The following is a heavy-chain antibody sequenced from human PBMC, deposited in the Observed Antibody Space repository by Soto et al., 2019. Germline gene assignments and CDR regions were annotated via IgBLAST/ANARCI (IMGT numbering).Heavy chain of an antibody. CDR3: AGGIHYCSGGNCYPR. Sequence: QVQLVQSGAEVKNSGASVKVSCKASGYTFTSYGFSWVRQAPGQGLEWMGWISASNGNTNYAQKLQGRVTMTTDTPTGTAYMQLRSPRSDDTATYYGAGGIHYCSGGNCYPRWVQVTLVTAAS. J-gene: IGHJ4*02. CDR2: ISASNGNT. CDR1: GYTFTSYG. V-gene: IGHV1-18*01. D-gene: IGHD2-15*01.